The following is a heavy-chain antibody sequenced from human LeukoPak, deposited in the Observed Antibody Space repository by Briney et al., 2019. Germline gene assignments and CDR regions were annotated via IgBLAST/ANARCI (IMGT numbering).Heavy chain of an antibody. Sequence: ASVTVSCTASGYTFTSSALNWVRQAPGQGLEWMGWINTNTGNPTYAQGFTGRFVFSLDTSVSTAYLQISSLKAEDTAVYYCATDLKKGDSGCFDYWGQGTLVTVSS. CDR1: GYTFTSSA. J-gene: IGHJ4*02. V-gene: IGHV7-4-1*02. CDR2: INTNTGNP. D-gene: IGHD6-19*01. CDR3: ATDLKKGDSGCFDY.